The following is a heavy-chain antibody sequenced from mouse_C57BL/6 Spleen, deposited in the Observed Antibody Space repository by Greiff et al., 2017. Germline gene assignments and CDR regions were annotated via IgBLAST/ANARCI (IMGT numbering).Heavy chain of an antibody. D-gene: IGHD2-5*01. CDR1: GYTFTDYE. Sequence: QVQLKQSGAELVRPGASVTLSCKASGYTFTDYEMHWVKQTPVHGLEWIGAIDPETGGTAYNQKFKGKAILTADKSSSTAYMELRSLTSEDSAVYYCTRSNYEWGQGTLVTVSA. V-gene: IGHV1-15*01. CDR2: IDPETGGT. CDR3: TRSNYE. J-gene: IGHJ3*01.